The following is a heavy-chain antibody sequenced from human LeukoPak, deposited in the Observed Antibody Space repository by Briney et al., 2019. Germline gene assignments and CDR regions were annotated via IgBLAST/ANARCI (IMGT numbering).Heavy chain of an antibody. J-gene: IGHJ4*02. CDR2: IYTSGST. CDR1: GGSISGYY. CDR3: ARVVGNTNFDS. Sequence: PSETLSLTCTVSGGSISGYYWNWIRQPAGKGLEWIGRIYTSGSTHDNPSLKSRVTISVDKSKSHFSLKVSSVTAADTAVYYCARVVGNTNFDSWGQGALVTVSS. D-gene: IGHD2-21*01. V-gene: IGHV4-4*07.